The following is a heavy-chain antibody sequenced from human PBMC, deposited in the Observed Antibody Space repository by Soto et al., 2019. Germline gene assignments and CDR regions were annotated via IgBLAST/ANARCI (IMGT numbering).Heavy chain of an antibody. CDR2: ISYDGSNK. J-gene: IGHJ4*02. V-gene: IGHV3-30*18. CDR1: GFTFSSYG. CDR3: AKEGWSN. Sequence: QVQLVESGGGVVQPGRSLRLSCAASGFTFSSYGMHWVRQAPGKGLAWVAVISYDGSNKYYADSVKGRFTISRDNSKNTLYLQMNSLRAEDTAVYYCAKEGWSNWGQGTLVTVSS.